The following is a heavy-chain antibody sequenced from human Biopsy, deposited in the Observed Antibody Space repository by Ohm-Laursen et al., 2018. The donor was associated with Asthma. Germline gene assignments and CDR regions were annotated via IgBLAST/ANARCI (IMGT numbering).Heavy chain of an antibody. Sequence: SQTLFLTCTVSGGSINIGDYYWSWIRQHPVKGLEWIGYIYYSGSTYYNPSLKSRVSISLDTSKNQFSLSLTSVTAADTAVYYCARTTYGDDGFDPWGQGTLVTVSS. J-gene: IGHJ5*02. CDR1: GGSINIGDYY. V-gene: IGHV4-31*03. CDR3: ARTTYGDDGFDP. CDR2: IYYSGST. D-gene: IGHD4-17*01.